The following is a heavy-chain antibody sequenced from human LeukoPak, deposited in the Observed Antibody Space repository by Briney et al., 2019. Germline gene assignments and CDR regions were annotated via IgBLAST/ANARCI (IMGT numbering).Heavy chain of an antibody. CDR2: INPNSGGT. Sequence: ASVKVSCKASGYTFTGYYMHWVRQAPGQGLEWMGWINPNSGGTNYAQKFQGRVTMTRDTSISTAYMELSRLRSDDTAVDYCARDFKWLVRGDYYYGMDVWGQGTTVTVSS. CDR1: GYTFTGYY. J-gene: IGHJ6*02. V-gene: IGHV1-2*02. D-gene: IGHD6-19*01. CDR3: ARDFKWLVRGDYYYGMDV.